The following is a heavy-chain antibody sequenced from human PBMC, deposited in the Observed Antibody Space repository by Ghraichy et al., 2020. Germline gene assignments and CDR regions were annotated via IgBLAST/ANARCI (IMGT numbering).Heavy chain of an antibody. CDR2: ISGSGGNT. D-gene: IGHD4-17*01. Sequence: GESLRLSCAASGFTFNNYAVTWVRQAPGKGLEWVSAISGSGGNTYYADSVKGRFTISRDNSKNTLSLQMSSLRAEDTAVYYCAKTVSGVGYYFDYWGQGTLVTVSS. CDR1: GFTFNNYA. CDR3: AKTVSGVGYYFDY. J-gene: IGHJ4*02. V-gene: IGHV3-23*01.